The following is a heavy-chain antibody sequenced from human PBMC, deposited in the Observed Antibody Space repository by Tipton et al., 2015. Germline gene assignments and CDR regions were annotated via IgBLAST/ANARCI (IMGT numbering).Heavy chain of an antibody. V-gene: IGHV3-33*01. J-gene: IGHJ2*01. Sequence: SLRLSCAASGFTFSTYGMHWVRQAPGKGLEWVAVIWHDGTYKYYTDSVKGRLTISRDNSNNTLYLQMNNLRAEDTAVYYCARDGHDSSGLYWYFDLGGRGTLVTVSS. CDR2: IWHDGTYK. D-gene: IGHD6-6*01. CDR3: ARDGHDSSGLYWYFDL. CDR1: GFTFSTYG.